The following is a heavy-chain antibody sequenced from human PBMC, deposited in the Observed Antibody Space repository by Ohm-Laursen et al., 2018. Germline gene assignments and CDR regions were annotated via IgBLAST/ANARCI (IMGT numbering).Heavy chain of an antibody. V-gene: IGHV3-9*01. Sequence: SLRLSCAASGFSFSTGWMHWVRQAPGKGLEWVSGISWNSGSIGYADPVKGRFTISRDNAKDSLYLQINSLRAEDTALYYCAKVSGSSWYRTWYFDLWGRGTLVTVSS. CDR1: GFSFSTGW. D-gene: IGHD6-13*01. CDR2: ISWNSGSI. J-gene: IGHJ2*01. CDR3: AKVSGSSWYRTWYFDL.